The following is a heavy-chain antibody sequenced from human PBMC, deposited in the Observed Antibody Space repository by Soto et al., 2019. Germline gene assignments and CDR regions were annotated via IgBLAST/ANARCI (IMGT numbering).Heavy chain of an antibody. D-gene: IGHD1-26*01. CDR3: ARGTHSYSGSHELDA. J-gene: IGHJ5*02. Sequence: EVQLVESGGRLVQRGGSLRLSCSGSGFIFGDHVMDWVRQAPGKGLERVAGISGSGDSPFFRDSVKGRFTISRDNSKNTVYLEMNNLRDEDSAMYFCARGTHSYSGSHELDAWGLGTLVTVSS. V-gene: IGHV3-23*04. CDR1: GFIFGDHV. CDR2: ISGSGDSP.